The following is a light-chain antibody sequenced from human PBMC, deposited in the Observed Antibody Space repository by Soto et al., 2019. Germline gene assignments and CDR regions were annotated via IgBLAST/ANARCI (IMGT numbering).Light chain of an antibody. V-gene: IGKV3-20*01. CDR3: QQYGSSLWT. J-gene: IGKJ1*01. Sequence: EIVLTQSPGTLSLSPGERATLSCRASQSVSSSYLAWYQQKPGQGPRLLIYGASSRATGIPDRFSGSGSGTDFNLTISRLEPEAFAVYYCQQYGSSLWTFGQGTKVEIK. CDR1: QSVSSSY. CDR2: GAS.